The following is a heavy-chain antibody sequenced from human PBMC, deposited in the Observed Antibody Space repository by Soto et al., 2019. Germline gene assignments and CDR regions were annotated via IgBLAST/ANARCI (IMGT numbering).Heavy chain of an antibody. CDR3: ARGGYCISTSCYAGYGMDV. J-gene: IGHJ6*02. CDR2: ISSSSSTI. CDR1: GFTFSSYS. V-gene: IGHV3-48*02. Sequence: EVQLVESGGGLVQPGGSLRLSCAASGFTFSSYSMNWVRQAPGKGLEWVSYISSSSSTIYYADSVKGRFTISRDNAKNSLYLQMNSLRDEDTAVYYCARGGYCISTSCYAGYGMDVWGQGTTVTVSS. D-gene: IGHD2-2*01.